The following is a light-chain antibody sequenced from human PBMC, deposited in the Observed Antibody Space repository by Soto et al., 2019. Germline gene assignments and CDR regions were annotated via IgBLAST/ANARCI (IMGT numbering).Light chain of an antibody. CDR1: QSVSNY. CDR3: QKYNSAMWT. J-gene: IGKJ1*01. CDR2: DAS. Sequence: EIVLTQSPATLSLSPGERATLSCRASQSVSNYLAWFQQKPGQAPRLLIYDASNGATGIPARFSGSGSGTDFTLTISSLQPEDVGTYYCQKYNSAMWTFGQGTKVDIK. V-gene: IGKV3-11*01.